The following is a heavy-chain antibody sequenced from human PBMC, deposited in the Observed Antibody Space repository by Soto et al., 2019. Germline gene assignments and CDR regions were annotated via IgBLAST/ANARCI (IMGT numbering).Heavy chain of an antibody. J-gene: IGHJ6*04. CDR2: ISTYSGKT. CDR3: ARAAETRYYGMDV. Sequence: QVHRVQSGAEVKKPGASVKVSCKASGYTFTTYGISWVRQAPGQGLEWMGWISTYSGKTDYARKFQGRVTMTTDTSTSTAYMELRSLRFDDTAVYYCARAAETRYYGMDVWGKGTTVTVSS. CDR1: GYTFTTYG. V-gene: IGHV1-18*04.